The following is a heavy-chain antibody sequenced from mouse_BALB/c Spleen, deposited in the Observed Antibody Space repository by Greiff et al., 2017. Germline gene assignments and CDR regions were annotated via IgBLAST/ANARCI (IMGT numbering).Heavy chain of an antibody. Sequence: QVQLQQPGAELVKPGASVKLSCKASGYTFTSYWMHWVKQRPGQGLEWIGEIDPSDSYTNYNQKFKGKATLTVDKSSSTAYMQLSSLTSEDSAVYYCARKSHYFEYWGQGTTLTVSS. CDR2: IDPSDSYT. V-gene: IGHV1-69*02. J-gene: IGHJ2*01. CDR1: GYTFTSYW. CDR3: ARKSHYFEY.